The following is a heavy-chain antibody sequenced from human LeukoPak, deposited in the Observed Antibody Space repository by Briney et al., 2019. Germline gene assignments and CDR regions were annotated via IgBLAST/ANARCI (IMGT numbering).Heavy chain of an antibody. CDR3: ARERGYYDSSGYYGVYFDY. D-gene: IGHD3-22*01. CDR1: GGRVSSNSAA. CDR2: TYYRSKWYH. V-gene: IGHV6-1*01. J-gene: IGHJ4*02. Sequence: SQTLSLTCALSGGRVSSNSAAWNWIRQSPSRGLEGLGRTYYRSKWYHDYAVSVKSRITINPHTSKNQFSLQLNSVTPEDTAVYYCARERGYYDSSGYYGVYFDYWGQGTLVSVSS.